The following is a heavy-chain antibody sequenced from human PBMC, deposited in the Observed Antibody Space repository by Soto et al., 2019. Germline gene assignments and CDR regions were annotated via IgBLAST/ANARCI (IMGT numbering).Heavy chain of an antibody. D-gene: IGHD2-2*01. CDR1: GGTFSSYA. Sequence: QVQLVQSGAEVKKPGSSVKVSCKASGGTFSSYAISWVRQAPGQGLEWMGGIIPISDTTNYAQKFPGRVTITADESTSTAYVELSSLRSEDTAVYYCARSQGSSTSLEIYYYYYYGMDVWGQGTTVTVSS. CDR2: IIPISDTT. CDR3: ARSQGSSTSLEIYYYYYYGMDV. V-gene: IGHV1-69*01. J-gene: IGHJ6*02.